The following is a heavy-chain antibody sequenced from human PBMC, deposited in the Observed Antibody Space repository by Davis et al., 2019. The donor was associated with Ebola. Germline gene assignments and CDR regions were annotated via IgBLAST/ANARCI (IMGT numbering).Heavy chain of an antibody. Sequence: PGGSLRLSCTVSGGSISSYYWSCIRQPPGKGLEWIGYIYYSGSTNYNPSLKSRVTISVDTSKNQFSLKLSSVTAADTAVYYCATTIVANYDSSGWDYGMDVWGQGTTVTVSS. J-gene: IGHJ6*02. D-gene: IGHD3-22*01. CDR3: ATTIVANYDSSGWDYGMDV. CDR1: GGSISSYY. V-gene: IGHV4-59*01. CDR2: IYYSGST.